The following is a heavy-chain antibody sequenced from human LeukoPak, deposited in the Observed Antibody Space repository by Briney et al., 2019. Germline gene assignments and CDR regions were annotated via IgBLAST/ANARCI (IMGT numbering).Heavy chain of an antibody. V-gene: IGHV3-21*01. CDR1: GFTFSDYF. CDR3: ARGYCGGDCYGD. J-gene: IGHJ1*01. Sequence: GGSLRLSYAASGFTFSDYFMNWVRQAPGKGLECVSSISGSSRHIYYADSVKGRFTISRDNTKSSLYLQMNSLRVEDMAVYYCARGYCGGDCYGDWGQGTLVTVSS. CDR2: ISGSSRHI. D-gene: IGHD2-21*02.